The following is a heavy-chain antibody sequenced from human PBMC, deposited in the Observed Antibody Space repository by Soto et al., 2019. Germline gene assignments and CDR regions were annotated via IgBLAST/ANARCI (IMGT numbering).Heavy chain of an antibody. V-gene: IGHV4-31*03. Sequence: SETLSLTFTVSGGSISSGGYYWSWIRQHPGKGLEWIGYIYYSGSTYYNPSLKSRVTISVDTSKNQFSLKLSSVTAADTAVYYCARGLLYDFWSGLNWFDPWGQGTLVTVSS. CDR1: GGSISSGGYY. CDR3: ARGLLYDFWSGLNWFDP. J-gene: IGHJ5*02. D-gene: IGHD3-3*01. CDR2: IYYSGST.